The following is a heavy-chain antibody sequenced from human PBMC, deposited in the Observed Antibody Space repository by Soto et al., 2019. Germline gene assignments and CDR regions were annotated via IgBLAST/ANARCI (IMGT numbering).Heavy chain of an antibody. CDR1: GGTFSSYA. CDR3: ARGITGTVTYYYGLDV. V-gene: IGHV1-69*14. Sequence: QVQLVQSGAEVKKPGSSMKVSCKASGGTFSSYAISWVRQAPGQGLEWMGGIIPIFGTADYAQKFHGRVTITADKSTTTAYMELSSLSSEDTAVYYCARGITGTVTYYYGLDVWGQGTTVTVSS. J-gene: IGHJ6*02. D-gene: IGHD1-20*01. CDR2: IIPIFGTA.